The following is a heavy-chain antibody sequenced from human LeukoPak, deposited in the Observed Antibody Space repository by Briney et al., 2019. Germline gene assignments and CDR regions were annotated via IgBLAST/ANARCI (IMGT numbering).Heavy chain of an antibody. Sequence: GGSLRLSCAASGFTFSSYAMSWVRQAPGKGLEWVSAISGSGGSTYYADSVKGRFTISRDNSKNTLYLQVNSLRAEDTAVYYCAKDSLMVRGVRDYWGQGTLVTVSS. CDR3: AKDSLMVRGVRDY. CDR2: ISGSGGST. V-gene: IGHV3-23*01. CDR1: GFTFSSYA. D-gene: IGHD3-10*01. J-gene: IGHJ4*02.